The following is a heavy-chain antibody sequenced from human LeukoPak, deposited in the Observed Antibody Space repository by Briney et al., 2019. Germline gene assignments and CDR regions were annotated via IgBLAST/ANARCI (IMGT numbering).Heavy chain of an antibody. V-gene: IGHV3-21*01. J-gene: IGHJ4*02. CDR1: GFTFSAYY. D-gene: IGHD3-22*01. CDR3: ARVFSRDYYDSSGYYRIDY. Sequence: GGSLRLSCAASGFTFSAYYMNWVRQAPGKGLEWVSSISSSSTYIKYADSVKGRFTISRDNAKNSLYLQMNSLRAEDTAVYYCARVFSRDYYDSSGYYRIDYWGQGTLVTVSS. CDR2: ISSSSTYI.